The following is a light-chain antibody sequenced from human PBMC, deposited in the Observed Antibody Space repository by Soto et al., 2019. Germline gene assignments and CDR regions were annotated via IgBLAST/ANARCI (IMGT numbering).Light chain of an antibody. CDR1: QTIDRY. J-gene: IGKJ3*01. CDR2: AAS. CDR3: QQSYNAPFN. V-gene: IGKV1-39*01. Sequence: QMTQSPSSLSASVGDTVTITCRASQTIDRYLNWFQQKSGQAPKLLMNAASTLRSGVPSRFSASGSGTDFPLTISSLQTEDYATYYCQQSYNAPFNFGPGTKVDIK.